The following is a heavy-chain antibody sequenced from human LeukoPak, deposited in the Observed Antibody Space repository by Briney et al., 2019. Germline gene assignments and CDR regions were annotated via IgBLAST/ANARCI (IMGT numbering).Heavy chain of an antibody. Sequence: GGSLRLSCAASGFTFSSYAMSWVRQAPGKGLEWVSAISGSGGSTYYADSVKGRFTISRDNSKNTLYLQMNSLRAEDTAVYYCTKDPPALMGPVNYFDYWGQGTLVTVSS. CDR1: GFTFSSYA. D-gene: IGHD2-2*01. CDR2: ISGSGGST. J-gene: IGHJ4*02. CDR3: TKDPPALMGPVNYFDY. V-gene: IGHV3-23*01.